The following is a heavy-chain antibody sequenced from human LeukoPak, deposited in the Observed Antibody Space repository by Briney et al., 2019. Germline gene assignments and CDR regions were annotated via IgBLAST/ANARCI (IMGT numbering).Heavy chain of an antibody. D-gene: IGHD2-15*01. J-gene: IGHJ6*02. V-gene: IGHV3-30*02. CDR3: AKGTVVVVAATNIYYYYGMDV. CDR2: IRYDGSNK. Sequence: GGSLRLSCAASGFTFSSYGMHWVRQAPGKGVVWVAFIRYDGSNKYYADSVKGRFTISRDNSKNTLYLQMNSLRAEDTAVYYCAKGTVVVVAATNIYYYYGMDVWGQGTTVTVSS. CDR1: GFTFSSYG.